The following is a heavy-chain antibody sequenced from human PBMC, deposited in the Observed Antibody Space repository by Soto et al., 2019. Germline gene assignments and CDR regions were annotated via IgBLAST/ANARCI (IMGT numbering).Heavy chain of an antibody. J-gene: IGHJ6*02. CDR2: IIPVFGTP. CDR3: ARGDATKRVVTTYYAMDV. Sequence: QVQLVQSGAEVKKPGSSVKVSCKASGGSLSNYGISWVRQAPGQGLEWMGAIIPVFGTPNYAQKFQDRVTITADESTTTVHMEVRSRTSEDTAVYYCARGDATKRVVTTYYAMDVWGQGTTVTVSS. CDR1: GGSLSNYG. V-gene: IGHV1-69*12. D-gene: IGHD4-17*01.